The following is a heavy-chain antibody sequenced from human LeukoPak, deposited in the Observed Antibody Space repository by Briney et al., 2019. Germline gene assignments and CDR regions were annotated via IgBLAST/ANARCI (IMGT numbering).Heavy chain of an antibody. V-gene: IGHV4-59*01. CDR1: GGSISNYY. CDR2: IYYSVST. J-gene: IGHJ4*02. D-gene: IGHD3-22*01. Sequence: SETLFLTCTVSGGSISNYYWSWIRQPPGKGLEWIGYIYYSVSTNYNPSLKSRVTISVDTSKNQFSLRLSSVTAADTAVYYCARGPLQAASYYYDSSGYYYYFDYWGQGILVTVSS. CDR3: ARGPLQAASYYYDSSGYYYYFDY.